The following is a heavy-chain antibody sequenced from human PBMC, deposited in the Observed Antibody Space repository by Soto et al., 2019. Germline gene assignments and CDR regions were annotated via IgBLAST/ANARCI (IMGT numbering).Heavy chain of an antibody. CDR3: VRCYCSLGSCYACWHFDL. CDR1: GYTFNDYA. J-gene: IGHJ2*01. CDR2: ISPSTGDT. V-gene: IGHV1-18*01. Sequence: QVRLVQSGDEVKKPGASVKVSCQASGYTFNDYAVSWVRQAPGQGLEWMGWISPSTGDTDQARNFQDRITMGLDTSTNTDYMELRSLRSDDTAVYYCVRCYCSLGSCYACWHFDLWGRGTLVTVSS. D-gene: IGHD2-15*01.